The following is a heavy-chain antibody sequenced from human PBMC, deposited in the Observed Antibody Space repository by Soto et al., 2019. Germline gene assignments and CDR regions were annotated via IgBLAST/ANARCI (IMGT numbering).Heavy chain of an antibody. D-gene: IGHD7-27*01. CDR1: GGTFSSYT. CDR3: ARVHSSPRTGDDAFDI. V-gene: IGHV1-69*02. Sequence: QVQLVQSGAEVKKPGSSVKVSCKASGGTFSSYTISWVRQAPGQGLEWMGRIIPILGIANYAQKFQGRVTITADKSTSTAYMELSSLRSEDTAVYYCARVHSSPRTGDDAFDIWGQGTMVTVSS. J-gene: IGHJ3*02. CDR2: IIPILGIA.